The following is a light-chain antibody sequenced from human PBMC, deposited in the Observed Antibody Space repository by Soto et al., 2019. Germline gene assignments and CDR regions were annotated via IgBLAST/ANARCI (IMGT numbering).Light chain of an antibody. Sequence: QSALTQPAYVSGSPGQSITMSCTGTSSDIGHYDYVSWYQQHPGKAPKLMIYHVTYRPSGVSNRYSGSKSGNSASLTISGLQADDEADYYCCSLTTSHTYVFGSGTKVTVL. V-gene: IGLV2-14*03. CDR2: HVT. J-gene: IGLJ1*01. CDR1: SSDIGHYDY. CDR3: CSLTTSHTYV.